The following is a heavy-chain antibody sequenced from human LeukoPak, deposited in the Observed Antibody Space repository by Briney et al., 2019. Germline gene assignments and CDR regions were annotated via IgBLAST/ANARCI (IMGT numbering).Heavy chain of an antibody. CDR3: ARYANSPYYYYAMDV. Sequence: PSETLSLTCTVSGGPIIGYYLSWIRQPPGKGVEWIGSIYYSGSTNYNPSLKSRVTISVETSKNQFSLKLSSVTAADTAVYYCARYANSPYYYYAMDVWGQGTTVTVSS. D-gene: IGHD4/OR15-4a*01. CDR1: GGPIIGYY. CDR2: IYYSGST. J-gene: IGHJ6*02. V-gene: IGHV4-59*12.